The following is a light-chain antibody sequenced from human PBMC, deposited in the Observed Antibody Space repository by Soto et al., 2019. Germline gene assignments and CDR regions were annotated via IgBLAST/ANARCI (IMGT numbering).Light chain of an antibody. CDR2: AAS. Sequence: DIQMTQSPSSLSASVGDTVTFTCRASQSISEYLNWYQQKPGKAPRLLIYAASNLDNGVPSRFSGSGSGTTFTLTIRSLQPEDFATYYCQQSYSLPRTFGQGTKVDIK. CDR3: QQSYSLPRT. V-gene: IGKV1-39*01. J-gene: IGKJ1*01. CDR1: QSISEY.